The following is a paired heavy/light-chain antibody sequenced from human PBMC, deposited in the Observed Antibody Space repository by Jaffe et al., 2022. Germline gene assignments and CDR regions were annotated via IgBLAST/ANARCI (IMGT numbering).Light chain of an antibody. Sequence: DIQMTQSPSTLSASVGDRVTITCRASQSISSWLAWYQQKPGKAPKLLIYKASSLESGVPSRFSGSGSGTEFTLTISSLQPDDFATYYCQQYNSYSHTFGQGTKLEIK. CDR1: QSISSW. V-gene: IGKV1-5*03. CDR3: QQYNSYSHT. J-gene: IGKJ2*01. CDR2: KAS.
Heavy chain of an antibody. J-gene: IGHJ4*02. CDR3: ARDYQYYYDSSGYYGGYFDY. D-gene: IGHD3-22*01. V-gene: IGHV1-69*05. CDR1: GGTFSSYA. Sequence: QVQLVQSGAEVKKPGSSVKVSCKASGGTFSSYAISWVRQAPGQGLEWMGGIIPIFGTANYAQKFQGRVTITTDESTSTAYMELSSLRSEDTAVYYCARDYQYYYDSSGYYGGYFDYWGQGTLVTVSS. CDR2: IIPIFGTA.